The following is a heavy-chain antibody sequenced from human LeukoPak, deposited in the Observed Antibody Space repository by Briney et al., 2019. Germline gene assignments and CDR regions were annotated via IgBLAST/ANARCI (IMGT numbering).Heavy chain of an antibody. V-gene: IGHV3-23*01. D-gene: IGHD6-19*01. CDR1: GFTFSSYS. Sequence: PGGSLRLSCAASGFTFSSYSMNWVRQAPGKGLEWVSAISGSGGSTYYADSVKGRFTISRDNSKNTLYLQMNSLRAEDTAVYYCAKGIQRYSSGWKPFDYWGQGTLVTVSS. CDR2: ISGSGGST. J-gene: IGHJ4*02. CDR3: AKGIQRYSSGWKPFDY.